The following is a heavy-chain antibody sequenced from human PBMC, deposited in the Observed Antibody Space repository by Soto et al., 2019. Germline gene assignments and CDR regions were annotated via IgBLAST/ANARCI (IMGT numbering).Heavy chain of an antibody. CDR1: GGSFSGYY. CDR2: INHSGST. J-gene: IGHJ3*02. D-gene: IGHD2-15*01. V-gene: IGHV4-34*01. CDR3: AREGYCSGGSCYGAFDI. Sequence: SETLSLTCAVYGGSFSGYYWSWIRQPPGKGLEWIGEINHSGSTNYNPSLKSRVTISVDTSKNQFSLKLSSVTAADTAVYYCAREGYCSGGSCYGAFDIWGQGTMVT.